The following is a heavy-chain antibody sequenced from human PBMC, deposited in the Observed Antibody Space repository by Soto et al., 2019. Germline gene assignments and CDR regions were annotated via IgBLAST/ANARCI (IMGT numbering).Heavy chain of an antibody. CDR2: IYYSGST. D-gene: IGHD6-19*01. CDR3: ARHREGKQYWFDP. J-gene: IGHJ5*02. CDR1: GGSISSYY. Sequence: NPSETLSLTCTVSGGSISSYYWSWIRQPPGKGLEWIGYIYYSGSTNYNPSLKSRVTISVDTSKNQFSLKLSSVTAADTAVYYCARHREGKQYWFDPWGQGTLVNVSS. V-gene: IGHV4-59*08.